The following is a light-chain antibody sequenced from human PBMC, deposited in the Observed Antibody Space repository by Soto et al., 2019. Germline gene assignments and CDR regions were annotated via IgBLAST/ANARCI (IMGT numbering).Light chain of an antibody. V-gene: IGKV1-13*02. CDR3: QQYNSYPWT. CDR1: QVIGYY. Sequence: IQMTQYPSSVSASVGDRVTIGFRSSQVIGYYLAWYQQKPGQVPKLLIYDASSLESGVPSRFSGSGSGTEFTLTITSLQPDDFATYYCQQYNSYPWTFGQGTKV. J-gene: IGKJ1*01. CDR2: DAS.